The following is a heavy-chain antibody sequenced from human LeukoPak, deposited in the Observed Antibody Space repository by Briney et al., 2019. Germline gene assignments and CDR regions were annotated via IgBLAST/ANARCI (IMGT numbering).Heavy chain of an antibody. CDR3: ARASFDYVWGSYRLTSLDP. J-gene: IGHJ5*02. CDR1: GGSISSYY. D-gene: IGHD3-16*02. V-gene: IGHV4-59*01. Sequence: SETLSLTCTVSGGSISSYYWSWIRQPPGKGLEWIGYIYYSGSTNYNPSLKSRVTISVDTSKNQFSLKLSSVTAADTAVYYCARASFDYVWGSYRLTSLDPWGQGTLVTVSS. CDR2: IYYSGST.